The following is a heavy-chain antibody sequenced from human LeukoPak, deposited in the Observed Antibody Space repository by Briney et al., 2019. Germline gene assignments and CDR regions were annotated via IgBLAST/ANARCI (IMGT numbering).Heavy chain of an antibody. CDR3: ARDSHLDGDSYFDY. CDR1: GFTFSSYA. V-gene: IGHV3-30*04. Sequence: GGSLRLSCAASGFTFSSYAMHWVRQAPGKGMEWVGVISYDGSNKYYVDSVNGRFTISRDNSKNTLYLQMDSLRAEDTAVYYCARDSHLDGDSYFDYWGQKTLVTVSS. J-gene: IGHJ4*02. CDR2: ISYDGSNK. D-gene: IGHD2-21*02.